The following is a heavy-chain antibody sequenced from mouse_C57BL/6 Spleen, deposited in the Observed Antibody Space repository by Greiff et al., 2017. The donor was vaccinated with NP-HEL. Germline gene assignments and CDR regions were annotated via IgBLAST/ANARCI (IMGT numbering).Heavy chain of an antibody. CDR1: GFNIKDYY. CDR2: IDPEDGDT. Sequence: EVQLQQSGAELVRPGASVKLSCTASGFNIKDYYMHWVKQRPEQGLEWIGRIDPEDGDTEYAPKFRGKATMTADTSSNTAYLQLSSLTSEDTAVYYCTTDYYGSSWVAYWGQGTLVTVSA. D-gene: IGHD1-1*01. CDR3: TTDYYGSSWVAY. J-gene: IGHJ3*01. V-gene: IGHV14-1*01.